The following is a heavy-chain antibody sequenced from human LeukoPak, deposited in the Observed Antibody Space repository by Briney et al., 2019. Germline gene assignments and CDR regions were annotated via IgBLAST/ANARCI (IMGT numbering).Heavy chain of an antibody. D-gene: IGHD2-21*02. CDR1: GYTFTSYG. J-gene: IGHJ4*02. V-gene: IGHV1-18*01. CDR3: ARDLDCGGDCYALFDY. CDR2: ISAYNGNT. Sequence: ASVKVSCKASGYTFTSYGISWVRQAPGQGLEWMGWISAYNGNTNYAQKLQGRVTMTTDTSTSTAYMELRSLRSDDTAVYYCARDLDCGGDCYALFDYWGQGTLVTVSS.